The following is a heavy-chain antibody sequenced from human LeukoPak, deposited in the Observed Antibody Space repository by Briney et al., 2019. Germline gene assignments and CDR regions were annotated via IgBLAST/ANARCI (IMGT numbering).Heavy chain of an antibody. CDR2: NNHRGHT. Sequence: SDTLSLTCAVYGGSFSAYYWSWIRQSPGKGLEWIAENNHRGHTNYNPSVKSRVSISVDTSKNQFSLKVTSLTAADTAVYYCARGPTISETDYCDYWRQGTLVTVSS. CDR3: ARGPTISETDYCDY. CDR1: GGSFSAYY. D-gene: IGHD3-9*01. V-gene: IGHV4-34*01. J-gene: IGHJ4*02.